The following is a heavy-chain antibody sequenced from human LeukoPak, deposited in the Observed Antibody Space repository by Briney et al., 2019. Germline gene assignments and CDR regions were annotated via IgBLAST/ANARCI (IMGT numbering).Heavy chain of an antibody. Sequence: GGSLSLSFAASGFPFSSYDMSWVRRAPGKGVEWGSVISGSGGSKYYSDSVKGGFTISRDNSKSKLYLKMNSLRAEDTAVYYCAKDRHAPGRYCSSTTCFPFDSWGQGTLVTVSS. V-gene: IGHV3-23*01. D-gene: IGHD2-2*01. CDR1: GFPFSSYD. J-gene: IGHJ5*01. CDR2: ISGSGGSK. CDR3: AKDRHAPGRYCSSTTCFPFDS.